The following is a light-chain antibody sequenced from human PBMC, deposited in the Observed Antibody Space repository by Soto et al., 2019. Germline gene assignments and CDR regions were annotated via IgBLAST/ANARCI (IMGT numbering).Light chain of an antibody. CDR2: GAS. Sequence: EIVLTQSPATLCLSPGERATLSCRASQSVSRNLAWDQQKPGQAPRLLIYGASNRATGIPDRFSGSGSGTDFTLTISRLEPEDFAVYYCQQYGSSGTFGQGTKVDI. J-gene: IGKJ1*01. V-gene: IGKV3-20*01. CDR3: QQYGSSGT. CDR1: QSVSRN.